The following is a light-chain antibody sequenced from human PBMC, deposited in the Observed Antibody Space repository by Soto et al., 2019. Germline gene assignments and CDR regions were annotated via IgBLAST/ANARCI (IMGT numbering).Light chain of an antibody. CDR2: DAS. CDR1: QSISSW. CDR3: QQYNSYSLT. Sequence: PSTLSASVGDRVTITCRASQSISSWLAWYQQKPGKAPKLLIYDASSLESGVPSRFSGSGSGTEFTLTISSLQPDDFATYYCQQYNSYSLTFGGGTKVDIK. V-gene: IGKV1-5*01. J-gene: IGKJ4*01.